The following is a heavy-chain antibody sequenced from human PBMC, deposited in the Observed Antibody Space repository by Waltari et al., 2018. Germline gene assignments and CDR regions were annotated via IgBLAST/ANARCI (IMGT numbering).Heavy chain of an antibody. V-gene: IGHV4-39*07. J-gene: IGHJ4*02. D-gene: IGHD5-12*01. CDR1: GGSISSSSYY. CDR2: IYYSGST. CDR3: ATHVRDGYNLFDY. Sequence: QLQLQESGPGLVKPSETLSLTCTVSGGSISSSSYYWGWIRQPPGKGLEWIGSIYYSGSTYYNPSLKRRVTISVDTSKNQFSLKLSSVTAADTAVYYCATHVRDGYNLFDYWGQGTLVTVSS.